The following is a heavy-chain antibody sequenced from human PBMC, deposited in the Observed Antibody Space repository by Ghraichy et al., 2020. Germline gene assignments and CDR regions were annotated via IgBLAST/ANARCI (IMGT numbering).Heavy chain of an antibody. J-gene: IGHJ4*02. D-gene: IGHD3-3*01. CDR1: GDTASSNTAA. Sequence: SQTLSLTCVTSGDTASSNTAAWSWIRQSPSKGLECLGKTYYRSKWYTEYSLTVKSRISINPDTSQNQFSLQLNSLTPEDTAVYYCAKGSWSVAWLWGQGPLRTGS. CDR2: TYYRSKWYT. V-gene: IGHV6-1*01. CDR3: AKGSWSVAWL.